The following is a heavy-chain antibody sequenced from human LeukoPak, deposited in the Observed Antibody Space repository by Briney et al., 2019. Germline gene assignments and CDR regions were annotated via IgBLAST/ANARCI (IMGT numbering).Heavy chain of an antibody. V-gene: IGHV4-31*03. CDR3: ARGGPGGLRYQVGAFDI. J-gene: IGHJ3*02. CDR1: GGSISSGGYY. Sequence: PSETLSLTCTVSGGSISSGGYYWSWIRQHPGKGLEWIGYIYYSGSTYYNPSLKSRATISVDTSKNQFSLKLSSVTAADTAVYYCARGGPGGLRYQVGAFDIWGQGTMVTVSS. D-gene: IGHD3-9*01. CDR2: IYYSGST.